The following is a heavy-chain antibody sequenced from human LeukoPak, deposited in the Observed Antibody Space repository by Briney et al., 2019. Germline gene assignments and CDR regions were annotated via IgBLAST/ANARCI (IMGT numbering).Heavy chain of an antibody. CDR1: GYTFTSYG. J-gene: IGHJ4*02. D-gene: IGHD2-2*01. CDR2: ISAYNGNT. CDR3: ARDYSVVVPAAYFDY. Sequence: ASVKVSCKASGYTFTSYGISWVRQAPGQGLEWMGWISAYNGNTNYAQKLQGRVTMTTDTSTSTAYMELRSLRSDDTAVYYCARDYSVVVPAAYFDYWGQGTLVTVSP. V-gene: IGHV1-18*01.